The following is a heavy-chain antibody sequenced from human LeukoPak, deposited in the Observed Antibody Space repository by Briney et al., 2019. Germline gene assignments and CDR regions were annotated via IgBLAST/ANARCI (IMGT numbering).Heavy chain of an antibody. J-gene: IGHJ4*02. D-gene: IGHD1-26*01. CDR2: IYPGGSDT. CDR3: ARLASGALDY. V-gene: IGHV5-51*01. CDR1: GFTFDDYG. Sequence: GGSLRLSCAASGFTFDDYGMSWVRQAPGKGLEWMGIIYPGGSDTRYSPSFQGQVTISADKSISTPYLQWSSLKASDTAMYYCARLASGALDYWGQGTLVTVSS.